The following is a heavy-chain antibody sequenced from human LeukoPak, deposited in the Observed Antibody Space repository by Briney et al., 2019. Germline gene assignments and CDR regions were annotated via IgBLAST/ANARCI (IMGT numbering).Heavy chain of an antibody. CDR2: IDHSGST. CDR1: GGSFSGYY. CDR3: ARGLRIPNWNYVLYYFDY. V-gene: IGHV4-34*01. Sequence: SETLSLTCAVYGGSFSGYYWSWIRQPPGKGLEWIGEIDHSGSTNYNPSLKSRVTISVDTPKNQFSLKLTSVTAADTAVYYCARGLRIPNWNYVLYYFDYWGQGTLVTVSS. J-gene: IGHJ4*02. D-gene: IGHD1-7*01.